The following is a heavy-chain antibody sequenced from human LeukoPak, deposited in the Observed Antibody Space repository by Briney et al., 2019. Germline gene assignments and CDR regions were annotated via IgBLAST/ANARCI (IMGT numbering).Heavy chain of an antibody. V-gene: IGHV3-7*04. D-gene: IGHD1-14*01. J-gene: IGHJ4*02. CDR1: GFMFSTYW. Sequence: GGSLRLSCAASGFMFSTYWMSWVRQAPGEGLEWVAIINEDGSHKNYLDSVRGRFTISRDNAKNSLYLQMDSLRAEDTAMYYCARHPDAGTTDYWGQGTLVTVSS. CDR3: ARHPDAGTTDY. CDR2: INEDGSHK.